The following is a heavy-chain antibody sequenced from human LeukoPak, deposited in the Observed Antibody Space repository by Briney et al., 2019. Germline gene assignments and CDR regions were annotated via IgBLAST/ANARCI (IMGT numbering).Heavy chain of an antibody. CDR1: GYTFTGYY. CDR2: INPNSGGT. Sequence: GASVKVSCKASGYTFTGYYMDWVRQPPAQGLEWMGWINPNSGGTNYAQKFQGRVTMTRDTSISTAYMELSRLRSDDTAVYYCARGTDYWFDPWGQGTLVTVSS. J-gene: IGHJ5*02. CDR3: ARGTDYWFDP. V-gene: IGHV1-2*02.